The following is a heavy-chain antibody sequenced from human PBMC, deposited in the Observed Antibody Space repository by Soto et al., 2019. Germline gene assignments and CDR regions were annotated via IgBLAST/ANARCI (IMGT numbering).Heavy chain of an antibody. V-gene: IGHV4-59*01. D-gene: IGHD1-26*01. J-gene: IGHJ3*02. CDR3: ARETDSGSYYTFDI. Sequence: QVQLQESGPGLVKPSETLSLTCTVSGGSISSYYWSWIRQPPGKGLEWIGNIHNSGSTNYKPSLKSRVTISVETSKSQFSLRLSSVTAADTAVYYWARETDSGSYYTFDIWGQGTMVTVSP. CDR1: GGSISSYY. CDR2: IHNSGST.